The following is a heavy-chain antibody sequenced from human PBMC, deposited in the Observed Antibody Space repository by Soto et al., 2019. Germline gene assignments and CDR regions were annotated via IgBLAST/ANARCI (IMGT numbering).Heavy chain of an antibody. J-gene: IGHJ2*01. CDR1: GFSITGDYY. CDR2: IYQSKKT. CDR3: PRESRTQDWFLDL. D-gene: IGHD2-2*01. Sequence: PSETLSLTCGVSGFSITGDYYWGWIGHPPGKWMELIGSIYQSKKTYYIPSLKSLVTVSVDSTNNPSSVKLNTVTAADTAVYYCPRESRTQDWFLDLWGRRTLVTVSS. V-gene: IGHV4-38-2*01.